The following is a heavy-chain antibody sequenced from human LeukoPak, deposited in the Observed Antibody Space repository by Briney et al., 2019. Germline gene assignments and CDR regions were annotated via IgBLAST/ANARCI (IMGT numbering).Heavy chain of an antibody. D-gene: IGHD2-21*02. CDR2: IYDTGDT. V-gene: IGHV4-4*07. CDR3: ARNGFRTSCGTGCYSDYMDV. Sequence: SETLSLTCIVSGASVSRESWTWIRQPAGKGLEWIGYIYDTGDTTYNPSLQSRLTMSVGTSKNQLSLRLTSVTAADTAVYYCARNGFRTSCGTGCYSDYMDVWGKGATVTVSS. J-gene: IGHJ6*03. CDR1: GASVSRES.